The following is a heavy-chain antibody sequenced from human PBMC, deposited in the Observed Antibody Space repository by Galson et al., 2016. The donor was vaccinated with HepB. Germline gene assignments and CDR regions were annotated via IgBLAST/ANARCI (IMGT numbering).Heavy chain of an antibody. CDR1: GASVTSETYY. CDR2: IHYHTGT. CDR3: ATHTNEAGTRGAFEV. Sequence: SETLSLTCTVSGASVTSETYYWGWVRQSPGEGLEWIATIHYHTGTYNNPSLRSRVTLSIDTSRNQFSLRLTSVTASDTAFYYCATHTNEAGTRGAFEVWGQGTLVTVSS. D-gene: IGHD1-7*01. J-gene: IGHJ3*01. V-gene: IGHV4-39*07.